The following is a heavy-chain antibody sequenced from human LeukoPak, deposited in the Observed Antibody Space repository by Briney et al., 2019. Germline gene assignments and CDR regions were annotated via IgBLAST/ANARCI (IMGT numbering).Heavy chain of an antibody. D-gene: IGHD6-13*01. CDR2: IIPIFGTA. Sequence: GASVKVSCKASGGTFSSYAISWVRQAPGQGLEWMGGIIPIFGTANYAQKFQGRVTITTDESTSTAYMELSSLRSEDTAVYYCARDSYSSSWTWFDPWGQGALVTVSS. V-gene: IGHV1-69*05. CDR1: GGTFSSYA. CDR3: ARDSYSSSWTWFDP. J-gene: IGHJ5*02.